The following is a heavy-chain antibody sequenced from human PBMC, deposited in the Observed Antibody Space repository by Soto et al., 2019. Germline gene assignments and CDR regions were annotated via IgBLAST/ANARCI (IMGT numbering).Heavy chain of an antibody. V-gene: IGHV1-18*04. D-gene: IGHD1-26*01. Sequence: ASVKVSCKASGYTFNTYGVSWVRQAPGQGLEWMGRISTYNGDTNYAQKLQGRLTMTTDTSTRTAYMELRSLRSDDTAVYYCASHPVSGSLHFDSWGQGTLVTVSS. CDR1: GYTFNTYG. J-gene: IGHJ4*02. CDR2: ISTYNGDT. CDR3: ASHPVSGSLHFDS.